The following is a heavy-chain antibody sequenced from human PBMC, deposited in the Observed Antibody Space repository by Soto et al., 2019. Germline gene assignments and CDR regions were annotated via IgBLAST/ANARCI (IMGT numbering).Heavy chain of an antibody. CDR2: LLRSGSST. CDR3: AKDAVSGDGVWLLDS. Sequence: PGGSLTLSCAASGFTFRSYAMSWARQAPGKGLEWVSSLLRSGSSTYYADSVKGRFTISGDISANSLYLQMDSLRAEDTAVYYCAKDAVSGDGVWLLDSWGQGTVVTVSS. D-gene: IGHD4-17*01. J-gene: IGHJ5*02. V-gene: IGHV3-23*01. CDR1: GFTFRSYA.